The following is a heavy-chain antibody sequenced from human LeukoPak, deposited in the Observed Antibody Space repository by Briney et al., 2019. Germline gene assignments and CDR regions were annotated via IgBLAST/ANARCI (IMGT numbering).Heavy chain of an antibody. J-gene: IGHJ5*02. V-gene: IGHV3-30*03. CDR1: GFTFSSYG. Sequence: GGSLRLSCAASGFTFSSYGMHWVRQAPGKGLEWVAVISYDGSNKYYADSVKGRFTISRDNSKNTLYLQMNSLRAEDTAVYYCARALAVAGRNWFDPWGQGTLVTVSS. D-gene: IGHD6-19*01. CDR3: ARALAVAGRNWFDP. CDR2: ISYDGSNK.